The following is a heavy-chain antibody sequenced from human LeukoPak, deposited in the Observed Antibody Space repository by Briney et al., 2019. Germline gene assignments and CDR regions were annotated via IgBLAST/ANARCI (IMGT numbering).Heavy chain of an antibody. CDR3: ARATYNWFDP. J-gene: IGHJ5*02. V-gene: IGHV3-21*01. Sequence: PGGPLGLSCAASGVTFSSYSMNWVRQAPGKGLEWVSSISSSSSYIYYADSVKGRFTISRDNAKNSLYLQMNSLRAEDTAVYYCARATYNWFDPWGQGTLVTVSS. CDR2: ISSSSSYI. D-gene: IGHD3-16*01. CDR1: GVTFSSYS.